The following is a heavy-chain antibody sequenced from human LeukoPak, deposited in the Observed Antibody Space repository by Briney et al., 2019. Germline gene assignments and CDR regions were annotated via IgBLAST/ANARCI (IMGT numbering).Heavy chain of an antibody. CDR3: AAAERHCTSSSCYVAAFDI. Sequence: ASVTVSCKASGFTFTSSTMLWVRQARGQRLEWIGWIVVGSGKPNYAQKFQERVTITRDMFTSTAYMELSSLSSEDTAFYFCAAAERHCTSSSCYVAAFDIWGLGTMVTVSS. CDR1: GFTFTSST. CDR2: IVVGSGKP. D-gene: IGHD2-2*01. V-gene: IGHV1-58*02. J-gene: IGHJ3*02.